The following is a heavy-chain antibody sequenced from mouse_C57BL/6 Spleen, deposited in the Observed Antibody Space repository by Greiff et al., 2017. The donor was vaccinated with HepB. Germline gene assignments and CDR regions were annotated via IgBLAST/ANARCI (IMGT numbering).Heavy chain of an antibody. CDR1: GYAFTNYL. CDR3: AREDYDGGDFDY. J-gene: IGHJ2*01. V-gene: IGHV1-54*01. Sequence: QVQLQQSGAELVRPGTSVKVSCKASGYAFTNYLIEWVKQRPGQGLEWIGVINPGSGGTNYNEKFKGKATLTADKSSSTAYMQLSSLTDEDSAVYFCAREDYDGGDFDYWGQGTTLTVSS. D-gene: IGHD2-4*01. CDR2: INPGSGGT.